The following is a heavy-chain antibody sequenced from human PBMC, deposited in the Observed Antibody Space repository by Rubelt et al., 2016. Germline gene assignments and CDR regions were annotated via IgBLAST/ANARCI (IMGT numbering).Heavy chain of an antibody. V-gene: IGHV4-34*01. J-gene: IGHJ3*02. CDR1: GGSFSGYY. CDR3: ARGELIVGAHDALDI. Sequence: QVQLQQWGAGLLKPSETLSLTCAVYGGSFSGYYWSWIRQPPGKGLEWIGEINHSGSTNYNPSLKSRVTISVDTSKNQFPLKLRTVTAADTAVDCCARGELIVGAHDALDIWGQGTMVTVSS. D-gene: IGHD3-22*01. CDR2: INHSGST.